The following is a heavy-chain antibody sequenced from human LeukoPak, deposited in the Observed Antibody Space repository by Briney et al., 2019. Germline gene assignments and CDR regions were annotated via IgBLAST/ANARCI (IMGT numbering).Heavy chain of an antibody. J-gene: IGHJ4*02. CDR2: IHYTGAT. CDR3: VRGNILTGYCFDF. Sequence: SETLSLTCAVYGVSITGYYWSWIRQTPGRGLEWVGEIHYTGATSYNPSLKSRATISTDTSKNQFSLRLSSVTAADTAVYYCVRGNILTGYCFDFWGQGALVTVSS. CDR1: GVSITGYY. V-gene: IGHV4-34*01. D-gene: IGHD3-9*01.